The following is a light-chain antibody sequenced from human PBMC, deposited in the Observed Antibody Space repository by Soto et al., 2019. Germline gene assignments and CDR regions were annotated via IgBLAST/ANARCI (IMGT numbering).Light chain of an antibody. J-gene: IGKJ2*01. V-gene: IGKV1-39*01. CDR2: SAS. CDR3: QQSFSAPRT. CDR1: ETIIDY. Sequence: DIQMSQSPSSLSASVGDSVTITCRASETIIDYLNWYQQQPGEAPKLLIFSASSLHSGVPSRFRGSRSGTHFTLTISSLQPEDFATYVCQQSFSAPRTFGQGTKL.